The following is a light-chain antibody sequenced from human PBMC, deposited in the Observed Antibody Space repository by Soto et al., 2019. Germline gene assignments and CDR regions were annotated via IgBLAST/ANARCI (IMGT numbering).Light chain of an antibody. J-gene: IGKJ4*01. CDR1: QSILYSSNNKNY. CDR3: QQDYSTLT. Sequence: DIVMTQSPDSLAVSLGERATINCKSSQSILYSSNNKNYLAWYQQKPGQPPKLLIYWASTRESGVPDRFSGGASGTDFTLTSSSLQAEDVAVYYCQQDYSTLTFGGGTKVEIK. V-gene: IGKV4-1*01. CDR2: WAS.